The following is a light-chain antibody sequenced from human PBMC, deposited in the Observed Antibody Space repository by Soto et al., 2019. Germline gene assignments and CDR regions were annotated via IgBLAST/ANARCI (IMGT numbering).Light chain of an antibody. CDR1: QSISSW. Sequence: DIQMTQSPSTLSASVGDRVTITCRASQSISSWLAWYQQKPGKAPKLLIYDASCLESGVPSRFSGSGSGTEFALTIRSLQPDDFANYYCQQYNSYSYTFGQGTKLEIK. J-gene: IGKJ2*01. V-gene: IGKV1-5*01. CDR2: DAS. CDR3: QQYNSYSYT.